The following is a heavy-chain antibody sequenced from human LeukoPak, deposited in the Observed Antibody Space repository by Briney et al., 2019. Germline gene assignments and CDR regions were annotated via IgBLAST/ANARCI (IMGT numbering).Heavy chain of an antibody. V-gene: IGHV3-23*01. D-gene: IGHD6-13*01. Sequence: GGSLRLSCAASGFTFSSYAMSWVRQAPGKGLEWVSAISGSGGSTYYADSVKGRFTISRDNSKNTLYLQMNSLRAEDTAVYYCAKDRSDYSSSWYVWWFDPWGQGTLVTVSS. J-gene: IGHJ5*02. CDR3: AKDRSDYSSSWYVWWFDP. CDR1: GFTFSSYA. CDR2: ISGSGGST.